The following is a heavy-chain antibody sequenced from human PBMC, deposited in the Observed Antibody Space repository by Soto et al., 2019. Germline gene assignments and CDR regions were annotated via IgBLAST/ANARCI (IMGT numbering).Heavy chain of an antibody. CDR1: GFTFSSYG. D-gene: IGHD3-9*01. CDR2: IWYDGSNK. CDR3: ARDNPHLWELPYDILTGHDY. Sequence: GGSLRLSCAASGFTFSSYGMHWVRQAPGKGLEWVAVIWYDGSNKYYADSVKGRFTISRDNSKNTLYLQMNSLRAEDTAVYYCARDNPHLWELPYDILTGHDYWGQGTLVTVSS. J-gene: IGHJ4*02. V-gene: IGHV3-33*01.